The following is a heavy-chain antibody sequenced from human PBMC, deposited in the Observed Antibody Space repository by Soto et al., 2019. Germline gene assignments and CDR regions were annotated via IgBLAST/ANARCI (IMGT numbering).Heavy chain of an antibody. CDR2: ISGSALNTYYAT. J-gene: IGHJ4*02. D-gene: IGHD3-22*01. CDR3: TSHSPDDMIRK. V-gene: IGHV3-73*01. CDR1: GFTFSNYA. Sequence: SLRLSCAASGFTFSNYAMNWVRQAPGKGLEWVSGISGSALNTYYATAYAVSVKGRFTISRDDSKNTAYLQMNSLKTEDTAVYYCTSHSPDDMIRKWGQGTLVTVSS.